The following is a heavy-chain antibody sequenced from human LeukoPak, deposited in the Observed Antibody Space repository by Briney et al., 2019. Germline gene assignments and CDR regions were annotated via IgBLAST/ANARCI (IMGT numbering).Heavy chain of an antibody. J-gene: IGHJ4*02. V-gene: IGHV4-4*07. D-gene: IGHD3-22*01. CDR3: ATIPDYYDSSGDAY. CDR2: IYYSGST. Sequence: SETLSLTCTVSGGSISSYYWSWIRQPAGKGLEWIGRIYYSGSTDYNPSLKSRVTISIDTSKSHFSLNLSSVTAADTAVYYCATIPDYYDSSGDAYWGQGTLVTVSS. CDR1: GGSISSYY.